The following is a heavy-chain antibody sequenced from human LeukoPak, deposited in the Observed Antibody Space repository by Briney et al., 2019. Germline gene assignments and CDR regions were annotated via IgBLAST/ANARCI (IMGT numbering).Heavy chain of an antibody. J-gene: IGHJ4*02. D-gene: IGHD4-17*01. V-gene: IGHV3-33*01. Sequence: GGSLRLSCAASGFTFSSYGMHWVRQAPGKGLEWVAVIWYDGSNKYYADSVKGRFTISRDNSKNTLYLQMNSLRAEDTAVYYCARDKARHGDYTSVDYWGQGTLVTVSS. CDR3: ARDKARHGDYTSVDY. CDR2: IWYDGSNK. CDR1: GFTFSSYG.